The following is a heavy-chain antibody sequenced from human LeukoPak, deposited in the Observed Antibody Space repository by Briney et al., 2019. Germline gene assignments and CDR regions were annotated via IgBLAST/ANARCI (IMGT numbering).Heavy chain of an antibody. V-gene: IGHV1-18*01. CDR2: ISAYNGHT. CDR1: GYTFTNYG. Sequence: ASVKVSCKASGYTFTNYGINWVRQAPGQGLEWMCWISAYNGHTNYAQNLQGRVTMTTDTSTSTAYMELRSLRSDDTAVYFCARDSSGFPRDASDYWGQGTLVTVSS. D-gene: IGHD3-22*01. CDR3: ARDSSGFPRDASDY. J-gene: IGHJ4*02.